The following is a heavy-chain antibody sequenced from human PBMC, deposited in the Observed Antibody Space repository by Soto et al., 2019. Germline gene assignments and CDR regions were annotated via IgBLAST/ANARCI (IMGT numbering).Heavy chain of an antibody. CDR2: IYRTGST. J-gene: IGHJ4*02. D-gene: IGHD1-7*01. V-gene: IGHV4-4*02. CDR3: ASRDPGTSVDY. Sequence: PSETLSLTCAASGGSFTSNNWWTWVRQPPGQGLEWIGEIYRTGSTNYNPSLKSRVTISLDKSENQFSRKVTSLTAADTAVYYCASRDPGTSVDYWGQGTLVTVSS. CDR1: GGSFTSNNW.